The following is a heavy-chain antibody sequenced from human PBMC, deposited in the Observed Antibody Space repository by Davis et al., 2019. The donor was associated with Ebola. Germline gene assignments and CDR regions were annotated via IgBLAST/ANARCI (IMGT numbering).Heavy chain of an antibody. CDR1: GFIVSNNY. Sequence: GESLKISCTASGFIVSNNYMSWVRQAPGKGLEWVSVIYSGGATYYADSVKGRFTISRHNSKNTLYLQMNSLRAEDTAVYYCAGGGTPQQVWGQGTLVTVSS. CDR2: IYSGGAT. J-gene: IGHJ4*02. V-gene: IGHV3-53*04. CDR3: AGGGTPQQV. D-gene: IGHD2-15*01.